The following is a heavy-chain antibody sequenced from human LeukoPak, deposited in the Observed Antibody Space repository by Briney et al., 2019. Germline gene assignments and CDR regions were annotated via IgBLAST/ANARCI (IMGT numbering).Heavy chain of an antibody. CDR1: GFTFSSYE. V-gene: IGHV3-74*01. D-gene: IGHD3-10*01. CDR2: IKSDGST. J-gene: IGHJ5*01. CDR3: TRAITYFYGSVTYDWFDS. Sequence: GGSLRLSCVASGFTFSSYEMNWVRQAPGKGLMWVARIKSDGSTIYADSVQGRFTISRDNAKNMVYLQMNSLRADDTAIYYCTRAITYFYGSVTYDWFDSWGQGTRVTVSS.